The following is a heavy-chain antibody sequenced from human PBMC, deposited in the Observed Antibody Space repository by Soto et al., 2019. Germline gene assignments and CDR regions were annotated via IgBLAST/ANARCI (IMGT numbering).Heavy chain of an antibody. CDR1: GFTFSSYG. Sequence: QVQLVESGGGVVQPGRSLRLSCAASGFTFSSYGMHWVRQAPGKGLEWVAVIWYDGSNKYYADSVKGRFTISRDNSKNTLYLQINSLRAEDTAVYYCASERGYSGYGVAAGGGSFDYWGQGTLVTVSS. J-gene: IGHJ4*02. V-gene: IGHV3-33*01. CDR3: ASERGYSGYGVAAGGGSFDY. D-gene: IGHD5-12*01. CDR2: IWYDGSNK.